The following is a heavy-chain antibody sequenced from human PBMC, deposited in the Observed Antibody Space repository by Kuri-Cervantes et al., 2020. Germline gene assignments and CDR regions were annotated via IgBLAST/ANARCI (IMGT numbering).Heavy chain of an antibody. J-gene: IGHJ4*02. CDR3: ARVTFGKWLVRGAVGY. CDR2: IYSGGTT. V-gene: IGHV3-66*01. D-gene: IGHD6-19*01. Sequence: GGSLRLSCAASGFTFSSYAMSWVRQAPGKGLEWVSIIYSGGTTYYADSVKGRFTISRDNSKNTLYLQMNSLRAEDTAVYYCARVTFGKWLVRGAVGYWGQGTLVTVSS. CDR1: GFTFSSYA.